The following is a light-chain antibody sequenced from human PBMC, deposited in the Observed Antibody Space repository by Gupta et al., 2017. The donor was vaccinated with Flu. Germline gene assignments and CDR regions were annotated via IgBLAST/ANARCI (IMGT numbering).Light chain of an antibody. V-gene: IGLV7-46*01. J-gene: IGLJ2*01. CDR3: LLYSSGTRGVV. Sequence: QAVVTQEPSLPLSPLGTVTLTCRSSTGAVTTGHYPYWFQHKPGPAPRPLIYDSSNKHSWTPARFACSLLGAKAALTLSGAQPEDEEEYYCLLYSSGTRGVVFGGGTKLTVL. CDR2: DSS. CDR1: TGAVTTGHY.